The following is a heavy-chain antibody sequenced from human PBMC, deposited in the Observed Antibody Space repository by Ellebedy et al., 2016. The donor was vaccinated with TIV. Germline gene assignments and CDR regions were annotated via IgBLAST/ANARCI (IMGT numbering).Heavy chain of an antibody. CDR1: GFTFSDYY. CDR2: ISRTSNTI. D-gene: IGHD2-21*02. CDR3: AREPDFSGFDT. J-gene: IGHJ4*02. V-gene: IGHV3-11*04. Sequence: GESLKISXAASGFTFSDYYMTWIRQAPGKGLEWVSYISRTSNTIYYADSVKGRFTISRDNARNSLFLQVNSLRDEDTAMYYCAREPDFSGFDTWGQGTLVTVSS.